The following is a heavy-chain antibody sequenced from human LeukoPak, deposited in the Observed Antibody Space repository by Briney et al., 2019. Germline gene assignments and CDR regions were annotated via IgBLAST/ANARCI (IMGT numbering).Heavy chain of an antibody. CDR2: LDPEDGVI. D-gene: IGHD3-22*01. Sequence: ASVKVSRKVSGFALTVVTMHWVRHAPGKGLGWMGGLDPEDGVIIYAQKFQGRVAMTEDTSTDTAHMELSRLRSEDTAVYYCATLQDMITLDYWGQGTLVTVSS. J-gene: IGHJ4*02. CDR3: ATLQDMITLDY. V-gene: IGHV1-24*01. CDR1: GFALTVVT.